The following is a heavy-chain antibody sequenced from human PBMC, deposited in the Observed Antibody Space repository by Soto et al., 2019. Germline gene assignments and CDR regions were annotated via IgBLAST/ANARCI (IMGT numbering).Heavy chain of an antibody. J-gene: IGHJ6*02. CDR3: ARGGSGGGGMDV. V-gene: IGHV1-18*01. CDR1: GYRFISYG. CDR2: ISPDNGNT. Sequence: QVQLVQSGSEVKKPGASVKVSCKASGYRFISYGLSWVRQAPGQGLEWMGLISPDNGNTNYAQKLQGRGTMTTETSTSKAYMELRSLRSDDTGIYWCARGGSGGGGMDVWGQGTTVTVSS. D-gene: IGHD1-26*01.